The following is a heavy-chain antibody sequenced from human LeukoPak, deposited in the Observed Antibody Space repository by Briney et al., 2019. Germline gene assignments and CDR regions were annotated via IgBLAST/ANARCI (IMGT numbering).Heavy chain of an antibody. CDR2: ISYDGSNK. D-gene: IGHD6-13*01. J-gene: IGHJ4*02. CDR3: ARSIAAAGVTSFDY. Sequence: GRSLRLSCAASGFTFSSYAMHWVRQAPGKGLEWVAVISYDGSNKYYADSVKGRFTISRDNSKNTLYLQMNSLRAEDTAVYYCARSIAAAGVTSFDYWGQGTLVTVSS. CDR1: GFTFSSYA. V-gene: IGHV3-30*01.